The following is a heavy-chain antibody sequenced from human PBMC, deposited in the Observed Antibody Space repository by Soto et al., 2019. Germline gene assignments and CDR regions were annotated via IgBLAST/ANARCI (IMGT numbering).Heavy chain of an antibody. CDR3: AKDPALYCSSTSCYEGFFDY. D-gene: IGHD2-2*01. J-gene: IGHJ4*02. CDR2: ISYDGSNK. CDR1: GFTFSSYG. Sequence: GGSLRLSCAASGFTFSSYGMHWVRQAPGKGLEWVAVISYDGSNKYYADSVKGRFTISRDNSKNTLYLQMNSLRAEDTAVYYCAKDPALYCSSTSCYEGFFDYWGQGTLVTVSS. V-gene: IGHV3-30*18.